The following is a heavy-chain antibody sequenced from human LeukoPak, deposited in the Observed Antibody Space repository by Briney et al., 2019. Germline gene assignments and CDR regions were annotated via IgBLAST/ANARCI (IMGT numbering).Heavy chain of an antibody. D-gene: IGHD3-10*01. CDR2: MNLDGREK. V-gene: IGHV3-7*01. CDR1: GFTFSSYW. CDR3: ARDSYQDYYGRFDP. J-gene: IGHJ5*02. Sequence: SGGSLRLSCAASGFTFSSYWMTWVRQAPGKGLEWVANMNLDGREKYYVDSVKGRFTISRDNAKNSLYLQMNSLTAEDTAVYYCARDSYQDYYGRFDPWGQGTLVIVSS.